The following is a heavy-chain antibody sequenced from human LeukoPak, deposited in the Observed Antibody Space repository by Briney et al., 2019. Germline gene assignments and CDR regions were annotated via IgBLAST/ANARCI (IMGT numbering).Heavy chain of an antibody. CDR1: GFTFSGFW. V-gene: IGHV3-74*01. Sequence: PGGSLRLSCAASGFTFSGFWMHWVRQTPGKGLGGVSRINRDGSSTNYADSVKGRFTISRDNAKNSRYLQMNSLRAEDTAVYYCAELGITMIGGVWGKGTTVTISS. CDR3: AELGITMIGGV. CDR2: INRDGSST. D-gene: IGHD3-10*02. J-gene: IGHJ6*04.